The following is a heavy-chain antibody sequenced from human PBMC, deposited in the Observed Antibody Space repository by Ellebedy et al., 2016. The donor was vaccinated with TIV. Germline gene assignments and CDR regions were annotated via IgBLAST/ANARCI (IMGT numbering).Heavy chain of an antibody. D-gene: IGHD1-7*01. CDR1: GYTFTGYY. Sequence: ASVKVSXXASGYTFTGYYMHWVRQAPGQGLEWMGWINPNSGGTNYAQKFQGRVTMTRDTSISTAYMELSSLRSDDTAVYYCARGEEWNLNVWGQGTLVTVSS. CDR2: INPNSGGT. CDR3: ARGEEWNLNV. V-gene: IGHV1-2*02. J-gene: IGHJ4*02.